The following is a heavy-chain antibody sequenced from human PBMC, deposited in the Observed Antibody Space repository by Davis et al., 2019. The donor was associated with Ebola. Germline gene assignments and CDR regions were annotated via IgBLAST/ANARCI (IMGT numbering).Heavy chain of an antibody. D-gene: IGHD3-10*01. CDR1: GYTFTSYY. Sequence: AASVKVSCKASGYTFTSYYMHWVRQAPGQGPAWMGIINPSGGSTTYAQNFQGRVTMTRDTSTRTIYMELNRLRSEDTAVYYCARAKTKGIREVVVRAFDIWGQGTMVTVSS. CDR3: ARAKTKGIREVVVRAFDI. J-gene: IGHJ3*02. CDR2: INPSGGST. V-gene: IGHV1-46*01.